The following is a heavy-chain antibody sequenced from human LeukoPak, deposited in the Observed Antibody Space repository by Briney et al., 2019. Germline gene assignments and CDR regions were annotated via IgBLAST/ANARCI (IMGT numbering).Heavy chain of an antibody. J-gene: IGHJ4*02. Sequence: SETLSLTCTVSGGSISSYYWSRIRQPPGKGLEWIGYIYYSGSTNYNPSLKSRVTISVDTSKNQFSLKLSSVTAADTAVYYCARGLYYYDSSGYYDYWGQGTLVTVSS. D-gene: IGHD3-22*01. CDR1: GGSISSYY. V-gene: IGHV4-59*01. CDR2: IYYSGST. CDR3: ARGLYYYDSSGYYDY.